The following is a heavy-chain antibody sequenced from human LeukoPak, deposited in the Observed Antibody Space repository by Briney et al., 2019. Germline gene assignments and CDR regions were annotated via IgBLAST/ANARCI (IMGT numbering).Heavy chain of an antibody. D-gene: IGHD1-26*01. J-gene: IGHJ4*02. CDR1: GGSISSSSYY. Sequence: KASETLSLTCTVSGGSISSSSYYWGWIRQPPGKGLEWIGSIYYSGSTYYNPSLKSRVTISVDTSKNQFSLKLSSVTAADTAVYYCARRIVGATTTGYYWGQGTLVTVSS. V-gene: IGHV4-39*01. CDR3: ARRIVGATTTGYY. CDR2: IYYSGST.